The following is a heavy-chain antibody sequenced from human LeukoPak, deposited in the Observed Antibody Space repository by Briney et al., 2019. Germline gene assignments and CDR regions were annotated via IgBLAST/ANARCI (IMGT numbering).Heavy chain of an antibody. Sequence: SETLSLTCTVSGGSISSNSYYWGWIRQPPGKGLECIGSIYYSGSAYYNPSLKSRVTISVDTSKNQFSLKLSSVTAADTAVFYCARHLTYCGGDCFFDYWGQGTQVTVSS. J-gene: IGHJ4*02. CDR2: IYYSGSA. CDR3: ARHLTYCGGDCFFDY. V-gene: IGHV4-39*01. D-gene: IGHD2-21*02. CDR1: GGSISSNSYY.